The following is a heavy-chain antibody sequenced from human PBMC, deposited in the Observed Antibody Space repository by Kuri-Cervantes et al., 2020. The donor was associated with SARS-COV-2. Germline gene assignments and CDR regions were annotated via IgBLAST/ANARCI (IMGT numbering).Heavy chain of an antibody. Sequence: GSLRLSCTVSGCSISSSSYYWGWLRQPPGQGLEWIGSMYYSGSTYSNPSLKRRLTISVDTSKIQFSLKLSSVTAARTAVYYCAGFYHYDSSGFVANYYYMDVWGKGTTVTVFS. CDR3: AGFYHYDSSGFVANYYYMDV. J-gene: IGHJ6*03. CDR1: GCSISSSSYY. D-gene: IGHD3-22*01. CDR2: MYYSGST. V-gene: IGHV4-39*01.